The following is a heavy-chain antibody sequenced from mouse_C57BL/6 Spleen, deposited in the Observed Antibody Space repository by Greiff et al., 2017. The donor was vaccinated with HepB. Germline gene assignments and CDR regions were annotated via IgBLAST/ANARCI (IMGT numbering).Heavy chain of an antibody. CDR1: GFNFTDYY. J-gene: IGHJ1*03. D-gene: IGHD1-1*02. Sequence: VQLQQSGAELVRPGASVKLSCTASGFNFTDYYMHWVKQRPEQGLEWIGRIDPEDGDTEYAPKFQGKATMTADTSSNTAYLQLSSLTSEDAAVYYCTNYYEKYFDFWGTGTSVTVSS. CDR2: IDPEDGDT. V-gene: IGHV14-1*01. CDR3: TNYYEKYFDF.